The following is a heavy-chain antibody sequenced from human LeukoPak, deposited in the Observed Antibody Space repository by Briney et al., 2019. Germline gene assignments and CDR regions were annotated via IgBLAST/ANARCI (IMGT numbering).Heavy chain of an antibody. Sequence: GGSLRLSCAASGFTVSSNYMSWVRQAPGKGLEWVSVIYSGGSTYYADSVKGRFTISRDNSKNRLYLQMNSLRAEDTAVYYCARGLPAASQIYYYYGMDVWGQGTTVTVSS. CDR2: IYSGGST. D-gene: IGHD2-2*01. V-gene: IGHV3-66*01. CDR3: ARGLPAASQIYYYYGMDV. J-gene: IGHJ6*02. CDR1: GFTVSSNY.